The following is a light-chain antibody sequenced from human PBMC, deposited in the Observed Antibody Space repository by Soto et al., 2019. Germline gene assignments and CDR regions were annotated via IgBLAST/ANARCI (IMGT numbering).Light chain of an antibody. Sequence: EIVLTQSPGTLSLSPGERATLSCRASQSVSDSYVAWYQQKPGQAPNVLVYGASSRATGIPDRFSGGGSGTDFTLTISRLEPEDFAVYYCQQYGSSPATFGQGTKVEIK. J-gene: IGKJ1*01. CDR2: GAS. CDR3: QQYGSSPAT. V-gene: IGKV3-20*01. CDR1: QSVSDSY.